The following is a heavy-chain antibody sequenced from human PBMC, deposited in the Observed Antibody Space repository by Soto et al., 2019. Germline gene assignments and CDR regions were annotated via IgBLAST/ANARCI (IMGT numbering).Heavy chain of an antibody. D-gene: IGHD5-12*01. CDR1: GGTFSSYA. J-gene: IGHJ4*02. CDR3: ARVMSRDGYNYGHLDY. Sequence: QVQLVQSGAEVKKPGSSVKVSCKASGGTFSSYAISWVRQAPGQGLEWMGGIIPIFGTANYAQKFQGRVTIPADESTSTAYMELSSLRSEDTAVYYCARVMSRDGYNYGHLDYWGQGTLVTVSS. CDR2: IIPIFGTA. V-gene: IGHV1-69*01.